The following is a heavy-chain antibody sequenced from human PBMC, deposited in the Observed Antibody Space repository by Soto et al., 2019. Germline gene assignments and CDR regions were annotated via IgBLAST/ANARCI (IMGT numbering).Heavy chain of an antibody. D-gene: IGHD2-15*01. CDR3: ATYCSGGSCHFHYYYGMDV. CDR1: GYTFTSYG. Sequence: ASVKVSCKASGYTFTSYGISWVRQAPGQGLEWMGWISAYNGNTNYAQKLQGRVTMTTDTSTSTAYMELRSLRSDDTAVYYCATYCSGGSCHFHYYYGMDVWGQGTTVTVS. J-gene: IGHJ6*02. V-gene: IGHV1-18*01. CDR2: ISAYNGNT.